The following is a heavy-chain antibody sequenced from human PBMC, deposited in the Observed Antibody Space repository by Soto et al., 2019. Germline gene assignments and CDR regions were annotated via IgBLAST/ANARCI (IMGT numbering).Heavy chain of an antibody. Sequence: SETLSLTCSVSGDSINSDKYYWGWIRQPPGKVFELIGSIFYRGNTYYNPSLQTRFTISLDKSKSQFSLKLTSVTAADSSVYFCARLEGLATISYYFDFWGQGALVTVSS. V-gene: IGHV4-39*01. CDR3: ARLEGLATISYYFDF. CDR1: GDSINSDKYY. J-gene: IGHJ4*02. CDR2: IFYRGNT. D-gene: IGHD3-9*01.